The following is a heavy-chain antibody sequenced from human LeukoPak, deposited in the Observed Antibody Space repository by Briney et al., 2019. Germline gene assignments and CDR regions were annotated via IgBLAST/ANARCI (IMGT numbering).Heavy chain of an antibody. J-gene: IGHJ4*02. Sequence: SETVSLTCTVSGGSISSSSYYWGWIRQPPGKGLEWIGSIYYSGRTYYNPSLKSRVTIPVDTSKNQFSLKLSSVTAADTAVYYCASYNWNDARFDYWGQGTLVTVSS. V-gene: IGHV4-39*01. D-gene: IGHD1-1*01. CDR3: ASYNWNDARFDY. CDR1: GGSISSSSYY. CDR2: IYYSGRT.